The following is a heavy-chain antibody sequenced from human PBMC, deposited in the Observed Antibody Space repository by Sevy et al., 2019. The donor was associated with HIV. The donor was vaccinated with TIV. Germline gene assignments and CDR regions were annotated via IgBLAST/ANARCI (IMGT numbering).Heavy chain of an antibody. V-gene: IGHV3-30*18. CDR3: ANAYSGSYSHSYLYALDV. CDR1: GFTFRSYA. J-gene: IGHJ6*02. D-gene: IGHD1-26*01. CDR2: ISHDGINE. Sequence: GGSLRLSCEASGFTFRSYAMSWVRQAPGKGLEWVALISHDGINEYYADSVKGRFTISRDNSKNTVYLEMNSLRNEDTAIYFCANAYSGSYSHSYLYALDVWGQGTTVTVSS.